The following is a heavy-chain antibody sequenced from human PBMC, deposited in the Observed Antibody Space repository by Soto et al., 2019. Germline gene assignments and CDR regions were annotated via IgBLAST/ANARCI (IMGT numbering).Heavy chain of an antibody. V-gene: IGHV4-59*02. Sequence: SETLSLTCSFSGDSVTSHYFTWIRQSPEKGLEWIGYMHYTGFSHYNPSLKSRLTISVDRSKNQFTLQLTSVTVADTAVYYCARLVSSSVDTAMVRPNDYWGQGTLVTVSS. CDR2: MHYTGFS. J-gene: IGHJ4*02. D-gene: IGHD5-18*01. CDR1: GDSVTSHY. CDR3: ARLVSSSVDTAMVRPNDY.